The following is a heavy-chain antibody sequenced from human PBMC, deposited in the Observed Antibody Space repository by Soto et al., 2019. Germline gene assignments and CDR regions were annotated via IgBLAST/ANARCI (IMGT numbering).Heavy chain of an antibody. V-gene: IGHV4-59*08. CDR2: VSYSGST. CDR1: GASISSYY. J-gene: IGHJ5*02. CDR3: AKQVVVAATMWFDP. D-gene: IGHD2-15*01. Sequence: SETLSLTCNVFGASISSYYWSWIRQPPGKGLEWIGYVSYSGSTNYNPSLKSRLTISIDTSTNQFSLKLSSVTAADTAVYYCAKQVVVAATMWFDPWGRGSLVTV.